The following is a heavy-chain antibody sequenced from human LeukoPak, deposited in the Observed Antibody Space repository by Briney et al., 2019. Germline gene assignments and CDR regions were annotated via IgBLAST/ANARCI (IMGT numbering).Heavy chain of an antibody. J-gene: IGHJ4*02. CDR2: ISGSGGST. CDR1: GFTFSSYA. D-gene: IGHD3-3*01. V-gene: IGHV3-23*01. CDR3: AKDHHYDFWSGYSY. Sequence: PGGSLRLSCAASGFTFSSYAMSWVRQAPGKGLEWVSAISGSGGSTYYADSVKGRFTISRDNSKNTLYLQMNSLRAEDTAVYYCAKDHHYDFWSGYSYWGQGTLVTVSS.